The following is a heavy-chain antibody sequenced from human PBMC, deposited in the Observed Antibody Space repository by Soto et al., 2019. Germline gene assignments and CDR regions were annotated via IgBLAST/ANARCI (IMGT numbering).Heavy chain of an antibody. J-gene: IGHJ4*02. Sequence: SETLSLTCAVSGGSISTSNWWSWVRQPPGKGLEWIGEVYRTGSTNYNPSLESRLTISVDKSKNQFSLKLTSVTAADTAVYYCAIARATIAAAAIFDCWGQGTLVTVSS. CDR3: AIARATIAAAAIFDC. CDR1: GGSISTSNW. D-gene: IGHD6-13*01. CDR2: VYRTGST. V-gene: IGHV4-4*02.